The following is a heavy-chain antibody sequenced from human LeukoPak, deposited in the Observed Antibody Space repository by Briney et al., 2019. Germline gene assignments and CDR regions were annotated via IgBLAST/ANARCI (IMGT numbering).Heavy chain of an antibody. D-gene: IGHD3-16*01. Sequence: PGGSLRLSCAASGFTFSSYAMSWVRQAPGKGLEWVSAISGSGGSTYYADSVKGRFTISRDNSKNTLYLQMNSLRAEDTAVYYCDKEKSARGGGGGGGLDYWGQGTLVTVSS. J-gene: IGHJ4*02. V-gene: IGHV3-23*01. CDR3: DKEKSARGGGGGGGLDY. CDR2: ISGSGGST. CDR1: GFTFSSYA.